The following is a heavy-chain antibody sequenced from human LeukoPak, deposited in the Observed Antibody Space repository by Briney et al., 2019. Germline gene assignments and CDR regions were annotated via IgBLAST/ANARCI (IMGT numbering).Heavy chain of an antibody. CDR2: INPSGGST. D-gene: IGHD3-22*01. CDR1: GYTFTSYY. J-gene: IGHJ3*02. V-gene: IGHV1-46*01. CDR3: AKARQMIVVGGFSAFDI. Sequence: ASVKVSCKVSGYTFTSYYMHWVRQAPGQGLEWMGIINPSGGSTSYAQKFQGRVTMTRDMSTSTVYMELSSLRAEDTAVYYCAKARQMIVVGGFSAFDIWGQGTMVTVSS.